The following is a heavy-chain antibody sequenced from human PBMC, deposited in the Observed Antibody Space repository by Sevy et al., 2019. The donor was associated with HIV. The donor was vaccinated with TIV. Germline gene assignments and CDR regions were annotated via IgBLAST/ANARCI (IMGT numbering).Heavy chain of an antibody. CDR1: GFTFSNSW. CDR3: GRGTLRVVDH. J-gene: IGHJ4*02. Sequence: GGSLRLSCAASGFTFSNSWMHWVRQGPGKGLVWVARINSDGQSYADSVKGRFTISRDNAKNTLFLQMNSLTTEDTAVYFCGRGTLRVVDHWGQGTLVTVSS. V-gene: IGHV3-74*01. CDR2: INSDG.